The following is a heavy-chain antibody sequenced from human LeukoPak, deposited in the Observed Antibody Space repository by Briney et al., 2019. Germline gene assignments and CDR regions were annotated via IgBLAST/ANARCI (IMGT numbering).Heavy chain of an antibody. J-gene: IGHJ4*02. CDR2: ISSSGSTI. V-gene: IGHV3-48*03. CDR1: GFTFSSYE. D-gene: IGHD3-3*01. Sequence: GGSLRLSCAASGFTFSSYEMNWVRQAPGKGLEWVSYISSSGSTIYYADSVKGRFTISKDNAKNSLYLQMNSLRAEDTAVYYCATVQVLRFLEWLSDFDYWGQGTLVTVSS. CDR3: ATVQVLRFLEWLSDFDY.